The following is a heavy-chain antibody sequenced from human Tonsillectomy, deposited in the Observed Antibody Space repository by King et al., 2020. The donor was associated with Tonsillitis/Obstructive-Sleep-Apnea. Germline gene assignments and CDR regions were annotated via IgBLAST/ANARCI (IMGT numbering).Heavy chain of an antibody. Sequence: VQLQESGPGLVKPSETLSLTCTVSGGSLSGYYWSWIRQPPGKGLEWIGYIYYSGSTNFRPSLESRVTISADTPKNQFSLKLSSVTAADTAVYYCARDVQGDGFDIWGQGTVVTVSS. CDR3: ARDVQGDGFDI. V-gene: IGHV4-59*01. CDR1: GGSLSGYY. J-gene: IGHJ3*02. CDR2: IYYSGST. D-gene: IGHD1-1*01.